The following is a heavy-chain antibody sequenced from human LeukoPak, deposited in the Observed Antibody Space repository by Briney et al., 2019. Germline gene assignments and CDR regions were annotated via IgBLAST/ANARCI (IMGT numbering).Heavy chain of an antibody. CDR1: GGTFSSYA. CDR2: IIPIFGTA. J-gene: IGHJ6*03. V-gene: IGHV1-69*05. Sequence: GASVNVSCKASGGTFSSYAISWVRQAPGQGLEWMGGIIPIFGTANYAQKFQGRVTITTDESTSTAYMELSSLRSEDTAVYYCARGQSIAARPGYYYYMDVWGKGTTVTVSS. D-gene: IGHD6-6*01. CDR3: ARGQSIAARPGYYYYMDV.